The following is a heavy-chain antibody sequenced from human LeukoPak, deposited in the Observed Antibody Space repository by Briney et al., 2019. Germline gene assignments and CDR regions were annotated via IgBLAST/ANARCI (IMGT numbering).Heavy chain of an antibody. CDR2: ISGSGGST. V-gene: IGHV3-23*01. CDR3: AKHSGYSYGSVDY. D-gene: IGHD5-18*01. Sequence: PGGSLRLSCAASGFTFSSYSMNWVRQAPGKGLEWVSAISGSGGSTYYADSVKGRFTISRDNSKNTLYLQMNSLRAEDTAVYYCAKHSGYSYGSVDYWGQGTLVTVSS. CDR1: GFTFSSYS. J-gene: IGHJ4*02.